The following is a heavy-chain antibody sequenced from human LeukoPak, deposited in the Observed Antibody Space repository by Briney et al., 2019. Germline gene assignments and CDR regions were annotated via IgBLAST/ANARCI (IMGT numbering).Heavy chain of an antibody. CDR1: GGTFSSYA. Sequence: VASVKVSCKASGGTFSSYAISWVRQAPGQGLEWMGGIIPIFGTANYAQKFQGRVTITADESTSTAYMELSSLRSEDTAVYYCASENYYGSGSYNMDVWGKGTTVTISS. CDR2: IIPIFGTA. J-gene: IGHJ6*03. D-gene: IGHD3-10*01. CDR3: ASENYYGSGSYNMDV. V-gene: IGHV1-69*13.